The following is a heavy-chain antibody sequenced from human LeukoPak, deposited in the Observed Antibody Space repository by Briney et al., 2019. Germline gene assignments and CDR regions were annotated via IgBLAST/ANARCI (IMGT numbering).Heavy chain of an antibody. D-gene: IGHD5-12*01. CDR3: ASTITERTFDI. J-gene: IGHJ3*02. CDR2: INPSGGST. Sequence: AASVKVSCTASGYTFTSYYMHWVRQAPGQGLEWMGIINPSGGSTSYAQKFQGRVTMTRDTSTSTVYMELSSLRSEDTAVYYCASTITERTFDIWGQGTMVTVSS. CDR1: GYTFTSYY. V-gene: IGHV1-46*01.